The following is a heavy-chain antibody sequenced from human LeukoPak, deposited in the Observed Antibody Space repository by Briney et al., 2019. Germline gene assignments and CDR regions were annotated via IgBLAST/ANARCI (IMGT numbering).Heavy chain of an antibody. V-gene: IGHV1-18*01. Sequence: ASVKVFCNTSGYTFTSYGICWVRQAPGQGLEYTGWINTYNGHTNYAQKLQGRVTVTTDTSTSTAYLELRSLRSGDTAVYYCARDGPRGYFQHWGQGTLITVSS. CDR1: GYTFTSYG. D-gene: IGHD1-14*01. CDR2: INTYNGHT. CDR3: ARDGPRGYFQH. J-gene: IGHJ1*01.